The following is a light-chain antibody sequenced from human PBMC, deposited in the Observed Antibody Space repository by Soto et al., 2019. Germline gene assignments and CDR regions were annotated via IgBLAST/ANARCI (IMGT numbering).Light chain of an antibody. J-gene: IGKJ5*01. CDR3: QQSNNHPIS. V-gene: IGKV1-12*01. Sequence: DNRLTQSPSSISASVGDRVTITCWASQAVNSWLAWFQKKPGMAPKLVIYDVSSLQSGVPSRLRGSGYGTELTITISSMQTEDFETYYCQQSNNHPISFGHGTRLEIK. CDR1: QAVNSW. CDR2: DVS.